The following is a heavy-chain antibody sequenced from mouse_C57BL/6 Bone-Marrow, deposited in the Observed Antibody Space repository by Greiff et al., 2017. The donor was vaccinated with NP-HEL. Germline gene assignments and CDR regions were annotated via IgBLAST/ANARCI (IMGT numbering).Heavy chain of an antibody. CDR3: ARLRGSSYVGHWYFDV. V-gene: IGHV1-63*01. Sequence: QVQLQQSGAELVRPGTSVKMSCKASGYTFTNYWIGWAKQRPGHGLEWIGDIYPGGGYTNYNEKFKGKATLTADKSSSTAYMQFSSLTSEDSAIYYCARLRGSSYVGHWYFDVWGTGTTVTVSS. J-gene: IGHJ1*03. D-gene: IGHD1-1*01. CDR1: GYTFTNYW. CDR2: IYPGGGYT.